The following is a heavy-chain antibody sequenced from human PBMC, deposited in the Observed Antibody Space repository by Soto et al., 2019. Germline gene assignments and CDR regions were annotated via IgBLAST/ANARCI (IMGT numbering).Heavy chain of an antibody. CDR1: GDTFTSYY. J-gene: IGHJ5*02. CDR3: ARSSGGNFGIIIEGSNWFDT. D-gene: IGHD3-3*01. Sequence: GASVKVSCKAPGDTFTSYYLNWVRQAPGQGLEWMGVINPHGGSTKYPQKFQGRITMTRDTSRSTVYMELSSLRSDDTAIYYCARSSGGNFGIIIEGSNWFDTWGQGTLFTVSS. V-gene: IGHV1-46*01. CDR2: INPHGGST.